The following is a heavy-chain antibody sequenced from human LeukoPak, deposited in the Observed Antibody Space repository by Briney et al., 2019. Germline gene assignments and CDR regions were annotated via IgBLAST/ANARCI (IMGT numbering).Heavy chain of an antibody. J-gene: IGHJ3*02. Sequence: GGSLRLSCAASGFTFSNYAMNWVRQAPGRGLEWVSSISSSSSVIFYADSVKGRFTISRDNAKNSLYLQMISLRAEDTAVYYCARGGAGATKDDTFDIWGQGTMVTVSS. CDR1: GFTFSNYA. CDR3: ARGGAGATKDDTFDI. V-gene: IGHV3-21*03. D-gene: IGHD1-1*01. CDR2: ISSSSSVI.